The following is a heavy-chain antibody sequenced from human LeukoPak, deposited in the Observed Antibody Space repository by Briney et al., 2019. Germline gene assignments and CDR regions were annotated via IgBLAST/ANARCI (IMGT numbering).Heavy chain of an antibody. CDR2: ISGSAYST. D-gene: IGHD6-19*01. Sequence: GGSLRLSCVASGFTFSNCAMTWVRQAPGKGLEWVSAISGSAYSTYYADSVKGRFTISRDNSKNTLYLQMNSLRAEDTAVYYCAKETVAAPPIDYWGQGTLVTVSS. J-gene: IGHJ4*02. CDR3: AKETVAAPPIDY. CDR1: GFTFSNCA. V-gene: IGHV3-23*01.